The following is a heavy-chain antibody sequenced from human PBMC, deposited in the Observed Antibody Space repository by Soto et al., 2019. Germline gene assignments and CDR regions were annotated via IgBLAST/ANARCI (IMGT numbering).Heavy chain of an antibody. J-gene: IGHJ3*02. CDR3: AKDSLRIAARPGNAFDI. CDR2: ISWNTGRI. CDR1: GFTFDDYA. V-gene: IGHV3-9*01. Sequence: GGSLRLSCAASGFTFDDYAMHWVRQAPGKGLEWVSGISWNTGRIGYADSVKGRFTISRDNAKNSLYLQMNSLRAEDTALYYCAKDSLRIAARPGNAFDIWGQGTMVTVSS. D-gene: IGHD6-6*01.